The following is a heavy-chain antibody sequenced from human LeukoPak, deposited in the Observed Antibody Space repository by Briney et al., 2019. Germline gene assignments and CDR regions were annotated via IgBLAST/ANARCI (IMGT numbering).Heavy chain of an antibody. CDR3: TRAINYYDSGSYPYFFDY. V-gene: IGHV3-49*03. J-gene: IGHJ4*02. CDR1: GFTFGDYA. CDR2: IRSKAYGGTT. Sequence: GESLKISCTAAGFTFGDYAMTWFRQAPGKGLEWVGFIRSKAYGGTTEYAASVKGRFTISRDDSKSIAYLQMNSLKTEDTAVYYCTRAINYYDSGSYPYFFDYWGQGTLVTVSS. D-gene: IGHD3-10*01.